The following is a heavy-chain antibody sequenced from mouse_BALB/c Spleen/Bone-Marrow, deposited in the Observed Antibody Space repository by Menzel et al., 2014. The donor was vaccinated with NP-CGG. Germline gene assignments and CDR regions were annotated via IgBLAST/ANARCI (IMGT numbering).Heavy chain of an antibody. Sequence: VQLKESGAELVKPGASVKLSCTASGFNIKDTYIHWVKQRPEQGLEWIGRIDPANGNTKYDPKFQGKATITADTSSNTAYLQLSSLTSEDTAVYYCARFPYDYGGGDYWGQGTTLTVSS. CDR3: ARFPYDYGGGDY. J-gene: IGHJ2*01. CDR1: GFNIKDTY. D-gene: IGHD2-4*01. CDR2: IDPANGNT. V-gene: IGHV14-3*02.